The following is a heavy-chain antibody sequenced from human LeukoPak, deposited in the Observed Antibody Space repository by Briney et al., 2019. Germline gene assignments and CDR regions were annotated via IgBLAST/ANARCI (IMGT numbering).Heavy chain of an antibody. CDR3: ARVLRSYCCAFDI. J-gene: IGHJ3*02. V-gene: IGHV3-7*01. Sequence: GGSLRLSCAASGFTFTSYWMSWVRQVPGKGMERVAIIKDDGSEKLYVDSVKGRFTISRDDAENSLSLQMNSLRVEDTAVYYCARVLRSYCCAFDIWGQGTMVTVSS. D-gene: IGHD3-16*02. CDR1: GFTFTSYW. CDR2: IKDDGSEK.